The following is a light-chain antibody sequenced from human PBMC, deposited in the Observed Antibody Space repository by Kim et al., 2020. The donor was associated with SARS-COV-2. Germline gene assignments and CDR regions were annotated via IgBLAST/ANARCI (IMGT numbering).Light chain of an antibody. CDR1: SSDIGSYDF. Sequence: QSALTQPASVSGSPGQSITISCTGTSSDIGSYDFVSWYQQHPGKVPKLMIYHVTERPSGVSNRFSGSKSGNTASLTISGLQAEDEADYYCCSYTGLTTTYLFGSGTKVTVL. V-gene: IGLV2-23*02. CDR2: HVT. J-gene: IGLJ1*01. CDR3: CSYTGLTTTYL.